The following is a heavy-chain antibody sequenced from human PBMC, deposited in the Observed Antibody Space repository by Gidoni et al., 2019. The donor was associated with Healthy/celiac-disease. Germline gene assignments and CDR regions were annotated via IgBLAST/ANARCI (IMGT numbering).Heavy chain of an antibody. Sequence: QVQLVESGGGVVQPGGSLTLSCAASQFTFSSFAMHWVRQAPGKGLEWVTLISFDGLKTYYADSVKGRFFISRDNYKKTVYLEMTSLRPEDTAVYFCARGPGISAGWGQGTLVIVSS. CDR2: ISFDGLKT. V-gene: IGHV3-30*03. CDR1: QFTFSSFA. J-gene: IGHJ4*02. D-gene: IGHD6-25*01. CDR3: ARGPGISAG.